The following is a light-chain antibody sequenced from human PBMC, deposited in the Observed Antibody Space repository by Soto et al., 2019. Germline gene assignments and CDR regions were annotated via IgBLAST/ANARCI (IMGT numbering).Light chain of an antibody. CDR1: QTLGRNY. Sequence: ETVLTQSPGTLSMSPGATATLSCRASQTLGRNYLAWYQQKPGPAPRLLIHRISIRAAGISDRFSGSASGTDFTLTIRRLEPEDFAIYYCQQYDNVPQTFGQGTRVDIK. V-gene: IGKV3-20*01. J-gene: IGKJ1*01. CDR3: QQYDNVPQT. CDR2: RIS.